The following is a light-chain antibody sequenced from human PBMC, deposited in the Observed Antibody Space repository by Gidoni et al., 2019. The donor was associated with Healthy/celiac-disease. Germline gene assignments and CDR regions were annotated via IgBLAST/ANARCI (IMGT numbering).Light chain of an antibody. Sequence: DIQMTQSPSSLSASVEDRVTITCRASQSISSHLNWYQQKPGKAPKLLIYAASSLQSGVPSRFSGSGSGTDFTLTISSLQPEDFATYYCQQSYSTPFTFVPGTKVDIK. V-gene: IGKV1-39*01. CDR1: QSISSH. CDR3: QQSYSTPFT. J-gene: IGKJ3*01. CDR2: AAS.